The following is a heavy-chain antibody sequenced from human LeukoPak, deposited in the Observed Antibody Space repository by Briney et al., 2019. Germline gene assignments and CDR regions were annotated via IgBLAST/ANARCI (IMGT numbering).Heavy chain of an antibody. CDR2: ITSGSSYI. CDR3: ARDRPGVVAATALDY. CDR1: GFTFSSYN. V-gene: IGHV3-21*01. D-gene: IGHD2-15*01. J-gene: IGHJ4*02. Sequence: GGSLRLSCAASGFTFSSYNMNWVRQAPGKGLEWVSSITSGSSYIYYADSVKGRFTISRDNAKNSLYLQMNSLRAEDTAVYYCARDRPGVVAATALDYWGQGTLVTVSS.